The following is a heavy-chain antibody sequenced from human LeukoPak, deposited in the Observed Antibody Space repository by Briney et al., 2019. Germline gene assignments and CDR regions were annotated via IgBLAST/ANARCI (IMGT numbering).Heavy chain of an antibody. CDR2: INTYNGET. V-gene: IGHV1-18*01. CDR1: GYILTNYG. J-gene: IGHJ4*02. Sequence: GSVKVSCSSSGYILTNYGIYWVRQAPGQGLEWMVWINTYNGETDYAQNFQGRVTMTTDTSTSTAYMDLRSLTSDDTAVYYCARGRLGVSGYKDYLDYWGQGTLVTVSS. CDR3: ARGRLGVSGYKDYLDY. D-gene: IGHD5-12*01.